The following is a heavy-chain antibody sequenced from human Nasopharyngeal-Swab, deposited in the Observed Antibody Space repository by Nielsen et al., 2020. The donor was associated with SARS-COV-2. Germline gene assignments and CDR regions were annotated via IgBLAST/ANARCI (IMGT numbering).Heavy chain of an antibody. CDR3: AKDPGATVTHAFDI. V-gene: IGHV3-9*01. CDR1: GFTFDDYA. J-gene: IGHJ3*02. D-gene: IGHD4-17*01. Sequence: GGSLRLSCAASGFTFDDYAMHWVRQAPGKGLEWVSGISWNSGSIGYADSVKGRFTISRGNAKNSLYLQMNSLRAEDTALYYCAKDPGATVTHAFDIWGQGTMVTVSS. CDR2: ISWNSGSI.